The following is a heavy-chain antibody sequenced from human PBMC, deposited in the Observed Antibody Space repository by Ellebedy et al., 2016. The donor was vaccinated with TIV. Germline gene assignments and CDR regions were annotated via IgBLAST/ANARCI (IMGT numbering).Heavy chain of an antibody. D-gene: IGHD4-17*01. J-gene: IGHJ4*02. Sequence: GESLKISXVVSGLTFNLYAMSWVRQAPGKGLEWVSSVTRYGAATHYADSVKGRFTISRDNSKNTLYLQMNSLKVDDTAVYYCAKGGRDDHGDYAPDYWGQGTLLTASS. V-gene: IGHV3-23*01. CDR2: VTRYGAAT. CDR1: GLTFNLYA. CDR3: AKGGRDDHGDYAPDY.